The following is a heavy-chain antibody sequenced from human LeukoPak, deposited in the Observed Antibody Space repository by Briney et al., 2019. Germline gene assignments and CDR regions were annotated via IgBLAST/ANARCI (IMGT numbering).Heavy chain of an antibody. J-gene: IGHJ4*02. CDR2: ISSSSIYI. V-gene: IGHV3-21*01. CDR1: GFTFSSYV. D-gene: IGHD4-23*01. CDR3: ARDETPYY. Sequence: GGSLRLSCAASGFTFSSYVMSWVRQAPGKGLEWVSSISSSSIYIYYADSVKGRFTTSRDNAKNSLYLQMNSLRAEDSAVYYCARDETPYYWGQGILVTVSS.